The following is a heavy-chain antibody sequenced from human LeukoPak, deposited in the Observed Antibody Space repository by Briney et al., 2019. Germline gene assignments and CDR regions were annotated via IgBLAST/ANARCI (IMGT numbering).Heavy chain of an antibody. CDR1: GFSFSGYA. CDR2: ISYDGSNK. D-gene: IGHD3-10*01. V-gene: IGHV3-30*18. J-gene: IGHJ4*02. Sequence: PGGSLRLSCAASGFSFSGYAMHWVRQAPGKGLEWVAVISYDGSNKYYGDSVKGRFAISRDNSKNTLYLQMNSPRPEDTAVYYCAKDVSRGSGALGDYWGQGTLVTVSS. CDR3: AKDVSRGSGALGDY.